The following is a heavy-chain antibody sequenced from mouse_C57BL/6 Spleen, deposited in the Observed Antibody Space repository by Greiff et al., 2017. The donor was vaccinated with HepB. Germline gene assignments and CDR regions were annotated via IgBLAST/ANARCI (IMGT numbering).Heavy chain of an antibody. J-gene: IGHJ4*01. Sequence: QVQLKESGPGLVAPSQSLSITCTVSGFSLTSYGVSWVRQPPGKGLEWLGVIWGDGSTNYHSALISRLSISKDNSKSQVFLKLNSLQTDDTATYYCAKEEGTMVTTRRRPSYAMDYWGQGTSVTVSS. CDR3: AKEEGTMVTTRRRPSYAMDY. D-gene: IGHD2-2*01. V-gene: IGHV2-3*01. CDR2: IWGDGST. CDR1: GFSLTSYG.